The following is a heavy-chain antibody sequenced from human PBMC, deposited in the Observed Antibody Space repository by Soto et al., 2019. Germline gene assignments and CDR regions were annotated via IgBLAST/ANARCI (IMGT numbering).Heavy chain of an antibody. CDR1: GWSFSGYI. Sequence: TSETLSLTCAVYGWSFSGYIWSWIRQPPGKGLQWIGQINHTGLSNSNPSLNSRVTMSVDTSKNQFSLKLSSVTAADTAVYYCASHSSHWPFFDFWGQGTLVTVSS. J-gene: IGHJ4*02. V-gene: IGHV4-34*01. CDR2: INHTGLS. D-gene: IGHD6-13*01. CDR3: ASHSSHWPFFDF.